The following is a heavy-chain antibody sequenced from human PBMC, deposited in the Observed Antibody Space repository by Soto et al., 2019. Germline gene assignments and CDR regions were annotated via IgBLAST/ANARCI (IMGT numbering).Heavy chain of an antibody. J-gene: IGHJ4*02. CDR3: ARDPERRGFFYFDY. CDR2: ISSSGSTI. V-gene: IGHV3-48*03. CDR1: GFTFSSYE. D-gene: IGHD1-1*01. Sequence: GALRLSCAASGFTFSSYEMDWVRQAPGKGLEWVSYISSSGSTIYYADSGKGRFTISRDNAKNSLYLQMNSLRAEDTAVYDCARDPERRGFFYFDYWGQGTTVPVCS.